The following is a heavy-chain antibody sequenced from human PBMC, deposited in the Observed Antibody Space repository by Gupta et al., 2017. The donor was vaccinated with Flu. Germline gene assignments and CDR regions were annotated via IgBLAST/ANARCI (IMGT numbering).Heavy chain of an antibody. CDR3: ARVLVRHCNNDMCFASWFDP. Sequence: GLEWMGWISVFTGDTKYAQKFQDRVTMTTDTSTSTAYMELRSLKSDDTAVYYCARVLVRHCNNDMCFASWFDPWGQGTLVSVSS. D-gene: IGHD2-8*01. V-gene: IGHV1-18*01. J-gene: IGHJ5*02. CDR2: ISVFTGDT.